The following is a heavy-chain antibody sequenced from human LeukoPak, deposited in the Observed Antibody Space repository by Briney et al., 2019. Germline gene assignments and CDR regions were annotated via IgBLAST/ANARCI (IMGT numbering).Heavy chain of an antibody. V-gene: IGHV1-18*01. CDR3: ARDPPRGNTWYGFDY. D-gene: IGHD6-13*01. Sequence: AASVKVSCKASGYTFTSYGISWVRQAPGQGLEWMGWISAYDGNTHCAQKLQGRVTMTTDTTTNTAYMDLRSLRSDDTAVYYCARDPPRGNTWYGFDYWGQGTLVTVSS. CDR1: GYTFTSYG. J-gene: IGHJ4*02. CDR2: ISAYDGNT.